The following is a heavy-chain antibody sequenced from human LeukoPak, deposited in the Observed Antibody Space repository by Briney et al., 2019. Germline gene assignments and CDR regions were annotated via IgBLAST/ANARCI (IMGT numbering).Heavy chain of an antibody. CDR2: IYYSGGT. D-gene: IGHD1-26*01. Sequence: SETLSLTCTVSGGSINYYYWMWIRQPPGKGLEWIGYIYYSGGTHYNPSLKSRVTMLVDTSKNQFSLKLTAVTAADTAVYYCARVRRGSYSFDYWGQGTLVTVSS. CDR3: ARVRRGSYSFDY. CDR1: GGSINYYY. J-gene: IGHJ4*02. V-gene: IGHV4-59*01.